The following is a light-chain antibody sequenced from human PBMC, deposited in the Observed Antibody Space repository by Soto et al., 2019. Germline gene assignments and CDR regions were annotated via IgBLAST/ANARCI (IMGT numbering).Light chain of an antibody. CDR1: QSVTIS. J-gene: IGKJ2*01. CDR2: GAS. V-gene: IGKV3-15*01. CDR3: QQYNDWPRT. Sequence: EIVMMQSPATLSVSPGERATLSCRASQSVTISLAWYQQKPGQAPTLLIYGASSRATGTPVRFSGSGSGTDFTLTISSLQSEDFAVYYCQQYNDWPRTFGQGTKVDIK.